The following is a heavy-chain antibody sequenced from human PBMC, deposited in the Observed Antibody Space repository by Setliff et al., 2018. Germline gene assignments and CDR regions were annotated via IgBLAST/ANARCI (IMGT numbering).Heavy chain of an antibody. CDR3: AGEFKDYYGSGSGVEGLDY. D-gene: IGHD3-10*01. Sequence: ASVKVSCKASGYTFTSYYMHWVRQAPGQGLEWMGIINPSGGSTSYAQKFQGRVTMTRDTSTSTVHMELSSLRSEDTAVYYCAGEFKDYYGSGSGVEGLDYWGQGTLVTVSS. V-gene: IGHV1-46*01. CDR2: INPSGGST. CDR1: GYTFTSYY. J-gene: IGHJ4*02.